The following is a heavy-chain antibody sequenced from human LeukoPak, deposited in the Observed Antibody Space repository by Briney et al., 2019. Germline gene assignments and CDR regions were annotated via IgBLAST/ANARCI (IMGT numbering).Heavy chain of an antibody. CDR3: ARDVGYCSGGSCYRWFAS. J-gene: IGHJ5*01. CDR1: GFTFSSYS. V-gene: IGHV3-48*01. D-gene: IGHD2-15*01. Sequence: PGGSLRLSCAASGFTFSSYSTSWVRQAPGKGLEWVPYISTSSAVMYYADSVKGRFTISRDDARNSVSLQMNSLRADDTAVYYCARDVGYCSGGSCYRWFASWGQGTLVIVSS. CDR2: ISTSSAVM.